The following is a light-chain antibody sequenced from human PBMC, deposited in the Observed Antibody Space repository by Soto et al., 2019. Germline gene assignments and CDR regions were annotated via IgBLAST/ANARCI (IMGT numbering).Light chain of an antibody. Sequence: QSALTQPASVSGSPGQSITISCTGTSSDVGGYNYVSWYQQHPNKAPKLIIFEVSNRPSGVSNRFSGSKSGNTASLTISGLQAEDEADYHCSSYTRSNPVIFGGGTKVTVL. V-gene: IGLV2-14*01. CDR3: SSYTRSNPVI. CDR1: SSDVGGYNY. CDR2: EVS. J-gene: IGLJ2*01.